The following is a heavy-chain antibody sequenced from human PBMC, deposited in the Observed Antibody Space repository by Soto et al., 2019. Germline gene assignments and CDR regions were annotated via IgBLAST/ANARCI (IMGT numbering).Heavy chain of an antibody. D-gene: IGHD2-2*01. V-gene: IGHV3-7*01. CDR2: IIEDGSQR. J-gene: IGHJ4*02. CDR1: GFTFNTYW. CDR3: ARGSTSFDS. Sequence: GGSLRLSCSGFTFNTYWMSWVRQAPGKGLGWVANIIEDGSQRNYVDSVRGRFTISRDNAKSSLYLQMSRLRAEDTAVYYCARGSTSFDSWGQGTLVTVSS.